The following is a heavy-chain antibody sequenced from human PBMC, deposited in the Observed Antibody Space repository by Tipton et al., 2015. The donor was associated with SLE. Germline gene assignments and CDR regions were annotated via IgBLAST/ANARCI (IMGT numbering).Heavy chain of an antibody. CDR3: ARQRLRLLSPLDA. Sequence: LRLSCTVSGASVSSFCWNWIRQSPGKGLEWIACVCNSVSTNHDPSLKSRGTISVDTSKNHFSLELTSVTAADTAVYYCARQRLRLLSPLDAWGQGTTVTVS. J-gene: IGHJ6*02. V-gene: IGHV4-59*08. CDR2: VCNSVST. CDR1: GASVSSFC. D-gene: IGHD3-10*01.